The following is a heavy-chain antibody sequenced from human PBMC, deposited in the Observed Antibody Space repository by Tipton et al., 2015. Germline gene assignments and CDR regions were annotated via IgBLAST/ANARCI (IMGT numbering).Heavy chain of an antibody. V-gene: IGHV4-59*01. Sequence: TLSLTCTVSGGSISSYSWSWIRQPPGKGLEWIGYIYYSGSTNYNPSLKSRVTISVDTSKNQFSLKLSSVTAADTAVYYCARVGSSSSWYPFDYWGQGTLVTASS. CDR3: ARVGSSSSWYPFDY. CDR1: GGSISSYS. CDR2: IYYSGST. J-gene: IGHJ4*02. D-gene: IGHD6-13*01.